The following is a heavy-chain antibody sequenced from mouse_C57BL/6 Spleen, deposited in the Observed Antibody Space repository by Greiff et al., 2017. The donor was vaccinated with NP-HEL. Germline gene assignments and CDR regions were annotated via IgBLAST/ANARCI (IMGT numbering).Heavy chain of an antibody. V-gene: IGHV14-1*01. CDR2: IDPEDGDT. D-gene: IGHD2-2*01. J-gene: IGHJ2*01. CDR3: TTGYGYGDY. CDR1: GFNIKDYY. Sequence: RQKSGAERGRPGASFTLSCTASGFNIKDYYMHWVKQRPEQGLEWIGRIDPEDGDTEYAPKFQGKATMTADTSSNTAYLQLSSLTSEDTAVYYCTTGYGYGDYWGQGTTLTVSS.